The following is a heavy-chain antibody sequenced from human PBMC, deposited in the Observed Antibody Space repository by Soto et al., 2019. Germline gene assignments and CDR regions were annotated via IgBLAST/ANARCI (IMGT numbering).Heavy chain of an antibody. CDR2: IRSKTYGGAT. D-gene: IGHD1-1*01. V-gene: IGHV3-49*04. J-gene: IGHJ6*02. CDR1: GFTFADNA. CDR3: IRAGIDRTGTTHYYYGMDV. Sequence: GGSLRLSCSGSGFTFADNAVSWVRQAPGKGLEWVGFIRSKTYGGATDYAASVKGRFTFSRDDSKSIAYLQMNGLKTEDTAVYYCIRAGIDRTGTTHYYYGMDVWGQGTTVTVSS.